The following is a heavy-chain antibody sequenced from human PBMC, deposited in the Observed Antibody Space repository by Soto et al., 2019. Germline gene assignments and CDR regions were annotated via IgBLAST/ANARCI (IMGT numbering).Heavy chain of an antibody. CDR3: ARPRLYCSGGSCSYYYYGMDV. Sequence: QVQLQQWGAGLLKPSETLSLTCAVYGGSFSGYYWSWIRQPPGKGLEWIGEINHSGSTNYNPSLKXXVTISVDTSKXXFXLXXSSVTAADTAVYYCARPRLYCSGGSCSYYYYGMDVWGQGTTVTVSS. CDR1: GGSFSGYY. J-gene: IGHJ6*02. CDR2: INHSGST. V-gene: IGHV4-34*01. D-gene: IGHD2-15*01.